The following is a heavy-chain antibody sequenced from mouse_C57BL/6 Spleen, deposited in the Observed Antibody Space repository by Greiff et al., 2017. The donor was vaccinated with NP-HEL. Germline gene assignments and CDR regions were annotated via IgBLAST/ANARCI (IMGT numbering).Heavy chain of an antibody. J-gene: IGHJ4*01. CDR2: IDPSDSYT. V-gene: IGHV1-50*01. D-gene: IGHD2-5*01. CDR1: GYTFTSYW. CDR3: ARSGSNDAMDY. Sequence: QVQLQQPGAELVKPGASVKLSCKASGYTFTSYWMQWVKQRPGQGLEWIGEIDPSDSYTNYNQKFKGKATLTVDTSSSTAYMQLSSLTSEDSAVYYCARSGSNDAMDYWGQGTSVTVSS.